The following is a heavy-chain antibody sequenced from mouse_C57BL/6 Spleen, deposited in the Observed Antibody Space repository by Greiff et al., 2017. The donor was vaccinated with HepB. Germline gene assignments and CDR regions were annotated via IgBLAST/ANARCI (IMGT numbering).Heavy chain of an antibody. J-gene: IGHJ3*01. Sequence: DVHLVESGGGLVKPGGSLKLSCAASGFTFSDYGMHWVRQAPEKGLEWVAYISSGSSTIYYADTVKGRFTISRDNAKNTLFLQMTSLRSEDTAMYYCARMGYYYGSTSFAYWGQGTLVTVSA. V-gene: IGHV5-17*01. CDR1: GFTFSDYG. CDR3: ARMGYYYGSTSFAY. CDR2: ISSGSSTI. D-gene: IGHD1-1*01.